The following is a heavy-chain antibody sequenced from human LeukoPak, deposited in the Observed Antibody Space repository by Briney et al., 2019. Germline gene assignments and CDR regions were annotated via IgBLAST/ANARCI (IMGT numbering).Heavy chain of an antibody. V-gene: IGHV3-30*02. J-gene: IGHJ4*02. CDR2: IRYDGSNK. CDR1: GFTFSSYV. D-gene: IGHD6-13*01. Sequence: PGGSLRLSCAASGFTFSSYVMHWVRQAPGKGLEWVAFIRYDGSNKYYADSVKGRFTISRDNSKNTLYLQMNSLRAEDTAVYYCAKVKSIAAAGYYFDYWGQGTLVTVSS. CDR3: AKVKSIAAAGYYFDY.